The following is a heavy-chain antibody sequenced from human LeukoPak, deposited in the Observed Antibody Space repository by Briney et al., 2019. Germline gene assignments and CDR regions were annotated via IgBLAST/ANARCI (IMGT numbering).Heavy chain of an antibody. D-gene: IGHD6-19*01. CDR3: ARRFGWSSFHFDY. CDR1: GGSISSSIYY. J-gene: IGHJ4*02. Sequence: PSETLSLTCTVSGGSISSSIYYWGWIRQTPGKGLEWIGDIFYSGSTNYNPSFKSRLTISVDTSTNQFSLKLSSVTAADTAVYYCARRFGWSSFHFDYWGQGTLVTVSS. CDR2: IFYSGST. V-gene: IGHV4-39*01.